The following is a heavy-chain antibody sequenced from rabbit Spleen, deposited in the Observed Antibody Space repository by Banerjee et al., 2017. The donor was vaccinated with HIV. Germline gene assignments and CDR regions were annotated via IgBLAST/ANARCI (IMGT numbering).Heavy chain of an antibody. CDR3: ARDLAGIIGWNFGL. V-gene: IGHV1S7*01. CDR2: IYPTTDTT. Sequence: HLEESGGRLVQPGGSLTLSCKASGFTISNYWMNWVRQAPGKGLEWIGIIYPTTDTTYYASWVNGRFTISSDNAQNTVDLQMHSLTAADTATYLCARDLAGIIGWNFGLWGPGTLVTVS. D-gene: IGHD4-1*01. J-gene: IGHJ4*01. CDR1: GFTISNYW.